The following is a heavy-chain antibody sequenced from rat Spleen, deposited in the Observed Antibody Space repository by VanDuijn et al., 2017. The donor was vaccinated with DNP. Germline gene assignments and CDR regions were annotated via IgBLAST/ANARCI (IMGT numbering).Heavy chain of an antibody. D-gene: IGHD1-9*01. CDR2: ISPSGGST. J-gene: IGHJ3*01. V-gene: IGHV5-22*01. CDR3: ARWDSTGITTGFAY. CDR1: GFTFSNYD. Sequence: EVQLVESGGGLVQPGRSMKLSCAASGFTFSNYDMAWVRQAPKKGLEWVASISPSGGSTYYGDSVKGRFTISRDNAKSTLYLQMNSLRSEDMATYYCARWDSTGITTGFAYWGQGTLVTVSS.